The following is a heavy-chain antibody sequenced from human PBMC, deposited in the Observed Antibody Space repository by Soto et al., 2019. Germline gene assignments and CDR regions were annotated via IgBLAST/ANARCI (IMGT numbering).Heavy chain of an antibody. Sequence: LRLSCAASGFTFTNYLMTWVRQAPGKGLEWVSSIDKSGGDTYYADSVKGRFTISRDNSKNTLYLQMNGLRAEDTALYYCAKDTYSRSWYFWGQGTLVTVST. CDR3: AKDTYSRSWYF. D-gene: IGHD2-2*01. CDR2: IDKSGGDT. V-gene: IGHV3-23*05. CDR1: GFTFTNYL. J-gene: IGHJ4*02.